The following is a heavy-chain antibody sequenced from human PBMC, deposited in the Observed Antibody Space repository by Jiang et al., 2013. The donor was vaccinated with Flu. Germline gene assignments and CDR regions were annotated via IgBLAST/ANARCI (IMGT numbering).Heavy chain of an antibody. V-gene: IGHV4-30-4*01. D-gene: IGHD3-22*01. CDR3: ARVGGYYDSSGYYYVVDY. CDR1: GGSISSGDYY. J-gene: IGHJ4*02. Sequence: GPGLVKPSQTLSLTCTVSGGSISSGDYYWSWIRQPPGKGLEWIGYIYYSGSTYYNPSLKSRVTISVDTSKNRFSLKLSSVTAADTAVYYCARVGGYYDSSGYYYVVDYWGQGNPGHRLL. CDR2: IYYSGST.